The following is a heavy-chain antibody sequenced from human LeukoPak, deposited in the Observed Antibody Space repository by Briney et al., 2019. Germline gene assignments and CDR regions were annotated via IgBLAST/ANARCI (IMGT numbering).Heavy chain of an antibody. CDR3: ARRYCSSTSCYNGMDV. D-gene: IGHD2-2*02. CDR1: GYSISSGYY. V-gene: IGHV4-38-2*02. J-gene: IGHJ6*02. Sequence: SETLSLTCTVSGYSISSGYYWGWIRQPPGKGLEWIGYIYYSGSTNYNPSLKSRVTISVDTSKNQFSLKLSSVTAADTAVYYCARRYCSSTSCYNGMDVWGQGTTVTVSS. CDR2: IYYSGST.